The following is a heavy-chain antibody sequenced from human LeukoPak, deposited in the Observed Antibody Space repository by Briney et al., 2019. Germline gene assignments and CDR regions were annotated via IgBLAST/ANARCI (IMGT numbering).Heavy chain of an antibody. Sequence: ASVKVSCKTSGYTFTRYYMQWVRQAPGQGLEWMGWIYPKTGGTSYAQKFQGRVTMTRDTSISTAYMELIGLRSDDTAVYYCAGPWDQVGFDPWGQGTLVSVSS. J-gene: IGHJ5*02. V-gene: IGHV1-2*02. CDR2: IYPKTGGT. CDR1: GYTFTRYY. CDR3: AGPWDQVGFDP. D-gene: IGHD1-26*01.